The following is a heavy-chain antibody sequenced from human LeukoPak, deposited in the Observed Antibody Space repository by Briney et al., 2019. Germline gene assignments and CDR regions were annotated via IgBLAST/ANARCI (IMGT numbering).Heavy chain of an antibody. CDR1: GFPFIEYS. J-gene: IGHJ6*02. Sequence: PGGSLRLSCTASGFPFIEYSMNWVRQAPGKGLEWISYIGIDSGNTKYADSVRGRFTISADKAKNSLYLQMNSLRAEDTAVYYCATYTNWVAGDVWGQGTTVSVSS. D-gene: IGHD7-27*01. CDR3: ATYTNWVAGDV. CDR2: IGIDSGNT. V-gene: IGHV3-48*01.